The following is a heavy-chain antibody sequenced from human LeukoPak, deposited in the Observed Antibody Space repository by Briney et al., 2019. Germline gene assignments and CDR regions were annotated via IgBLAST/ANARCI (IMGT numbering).Heavy chain of an antibody. CDR2: INHSGST. V-gene: IGHV4-34*01. Sequence: SETLSLTCAVSGGSISSYYWSWIRQPPGKGLEWIGEINHSGSTNYNPSLKSRVTISVDTSKNQFSLKLSSVTAADTAVYYCARGLQPIAVAGTRYYFDYWGQGTLVTVSS. D-gene: IGHD6-19*01. J-gene: IGHJ4*02. CDR1: GGSISSYY. CDR3: ARGLQPIAVAGTRYYFDY.